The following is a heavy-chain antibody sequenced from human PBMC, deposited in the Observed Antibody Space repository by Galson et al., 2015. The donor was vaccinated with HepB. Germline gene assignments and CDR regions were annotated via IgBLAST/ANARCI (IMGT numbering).Heavy chain of an antibody. J-gene: IGHJ4*02. Sequence: SVKVSCKASGYTFTSYAMHWVRQAPGQRLEWMGWINAGNGNTKYSQKFQGRVTITRDTSASTAYMELSSLRSEDTAVYYCARGRLSYYYDSSGYYYFDYWVQGTLVTVSS. D-gene: IGHD3-22*01. CDR3: ARGRLSYYYDSSGYYYFDY. V-gene: IGHV1-3*01. CDR2: INAGNGNT. CDR1: GYTFTSYA.